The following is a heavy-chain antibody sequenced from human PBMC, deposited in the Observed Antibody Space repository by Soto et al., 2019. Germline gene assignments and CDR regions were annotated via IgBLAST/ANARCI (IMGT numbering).Heavy chain of an antibody. V-gene: IGHV1-2*04. CDR1: GYTFTGYY. CDR2: INPNSGGT. J-gene: IGHJ3*02. Sequence: ASVKVSCKASGYTFTGYYMHWVRQAPGQGLEWMGWINPNSGGTNYAQKFQGWVTMTRDTSISTAYMELSRLRSDDTAVYYCARDGPLMTTGAFDIWGQGTMVTVSS. D-gene: IGHD2-8*01. CDR3: ARDGPLMTTGAFDI.